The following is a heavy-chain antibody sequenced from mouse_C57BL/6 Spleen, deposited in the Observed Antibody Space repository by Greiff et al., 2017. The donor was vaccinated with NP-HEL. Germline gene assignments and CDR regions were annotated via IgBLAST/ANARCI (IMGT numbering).Heavy chain of an antibody. V-gene: IGHV1-54*01. CDR3: ARPTGGARYFEG. J-gene: IGHJ1*03. D-gene: IGHD1-1*01. CDR1: GYAFTNYL. Sequence: VKLQESGAELVRPGPSFPFSFPSSGYAFTNYLIEWVKQRPGQGLEWIGVINPGSGGTHYTEKFKGKATLTADKSSSTAYMKRSSLTSEDSAVYVWARPTGGARYFEGWGTGTTGTVAS. CDR2: INPGSGGT.